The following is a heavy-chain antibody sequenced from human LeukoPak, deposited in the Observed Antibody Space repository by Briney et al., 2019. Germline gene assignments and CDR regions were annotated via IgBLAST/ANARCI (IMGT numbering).Heavy chain of an antibody. J-gene: IGHJ4*02. CDR2: IYSGGST. CDR3: ARGTSGTFKSFDY. Sequence: GESRRLSCAASGFTVSSNYMSWVRQAPGKGLEWVSVIYSGGSTYYADSVKGRFTISRDNSNNTLYLQINSLRAEDTAVYYCARGTSGTFKSFDYWGQGTLVTVSS. CDR1: GFTVSSNY. V-gene: IGHV3-53*01. D-gene: IGHD1-26*01.